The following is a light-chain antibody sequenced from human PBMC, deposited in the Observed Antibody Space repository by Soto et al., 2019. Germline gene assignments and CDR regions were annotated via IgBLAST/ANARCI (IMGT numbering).Light chain of an antibody. V-gene: IGKV2D-29*01. CDR3: MENIQQPYI. CDR2: ERS. J-gene: IGKJ2*01. Sequence: DIVMTQTPLSLSVTPGQPASISCKSSQSLLDTNGKTYLSWYLKKPGQPPQPLIYERSKRFSGVPDRYSASGSGTDFTRNISRVVAEDVGVFYCMENIQQPYIFGQGTKLEIK. CDR1: QSLLDTNGKTY.